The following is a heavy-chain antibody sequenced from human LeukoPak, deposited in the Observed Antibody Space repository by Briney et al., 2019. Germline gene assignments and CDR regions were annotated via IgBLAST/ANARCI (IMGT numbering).Heavy chain of an antibody. J-gene: IGHJ6*03. CDR2: ISGSGGST. Sequence: GRSLRLSSAASGLTFSSYAMSWVRQAPGKGLEWVSAISGSGGSTYYADSVTGRVTISRDNSKNTLYLQMNSLRAEDTAVYYCAKCANGWTGYMDVWGKGTTVTVS. D-gene: IGHD3/OR15-3a*01. CDR3: AKCANGWTGYMDV. CDR1: GLTFSSYA. V-gene: IGHV3-23*01.